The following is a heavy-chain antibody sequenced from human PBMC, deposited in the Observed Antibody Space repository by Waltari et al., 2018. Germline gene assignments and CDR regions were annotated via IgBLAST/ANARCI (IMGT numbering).Heavy chain of an antibody. V-gene: IGHV4-4*02. Sequence: QLQLQESGPGLVKPSGTLSLTCAVSGDSMSSTAWWSWVRQSPGKGLEWIGQVQRSGRTNYNPSFASRVTMSVDTSTNQFSLKVTSATAADTAVYFCARDRGRGIYLDSWGQGTLVTVSP. J-gene: IGHJ4*02. D-gene: IGHD2-15*01. CDR2: VQRSGRT. CDR1: GDSMSSTAW. CDR3: ARDRGRGIYLDS.